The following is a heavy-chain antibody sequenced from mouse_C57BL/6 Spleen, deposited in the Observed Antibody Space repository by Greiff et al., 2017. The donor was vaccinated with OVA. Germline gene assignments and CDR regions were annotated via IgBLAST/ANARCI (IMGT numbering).Heavy chain of an antibody. CDR2: IDPSDSET. Sequence: VQLQQPGAELVRPGYSVKLSCKASGYTFTSYWMHWVKQRPRQGLEWIGNIDPSDSETHYNQKFKDKATLTVDKSSSTAYMQISSLTSEDSAVYYCARGGYYSNYDYWGQGTTLTVSS. CDR3: ARGGYYSNYDY. CDR1: GYTFTSYW. V-gene: IGHV1-52*01. J-gene: IGHJ2*01. D-gene: IGHD2-5*01.